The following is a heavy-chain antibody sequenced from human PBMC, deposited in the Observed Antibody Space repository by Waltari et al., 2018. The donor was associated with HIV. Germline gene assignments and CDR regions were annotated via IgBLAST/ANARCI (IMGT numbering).Heavy chain of an antibody. CDR1: GFSLTSYGMG. V-gene: IGHV2-5*02. D-gene: IGHD2-21*01. CDR3: ALNGGIGTKYFDS. J-gene: IGHJ4*02. CDR2: VYWDDDK. Sequence: QITLKESGPTLVKPTQTLTLTCSFSGFSLTSYGMGVGWILQSPGKAPEWLALVYWDDDKRYTPSLKNRLTITKDTSKNQVVLSMTNMDPVDTGTYYCALNGGIGTKYFDSWGQGTLVTVSS.